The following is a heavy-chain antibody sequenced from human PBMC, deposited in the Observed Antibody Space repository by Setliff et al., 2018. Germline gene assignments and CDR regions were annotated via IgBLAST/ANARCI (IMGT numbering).Heavy chain of an antibody. Sequence: SETLSLTCTVSGGSISSYYWSWIRQPPGKGLEWIGYIYTSGSTNYNPSLKSRVTISVDTSKNQFSLKVSPVTAADTAVYYCARLGTTIPTSGTWTYYYYYYMDVWGKGTTVTVSS. D-gene: IGHD2-21*01. CDR3: ARLGTTIPTSGTWTYYYYYYMDV. CDR2: IYTSGST. CDR1: GGSISSYY. J-gene: IGHJ6*03. V-gene: IGHV4-4*08.